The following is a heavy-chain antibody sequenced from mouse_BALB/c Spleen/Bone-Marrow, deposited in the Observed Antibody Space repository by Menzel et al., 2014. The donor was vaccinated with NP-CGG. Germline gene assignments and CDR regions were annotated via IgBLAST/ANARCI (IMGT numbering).Heavy chain of an antibody. V-gene: IGHV1-7*01. CDR3: ARSNYPAWFAY. D-gene: IGHD2-5*01. J-gene: IGHJ3*01. CDR1: GYTFTSYW. CDR2: INPSTGYT. Sequence: QVQLQQSGAELAKPGASVKMSCKASGYTFTSYWMHWVKQRPGQGLEWIGYINPSTGYTEYNQKFKDKATLTADKSSSTAYMQLSSLTSEDSAVYYRARSNYPAWFAYWGQGTLVTVSA.